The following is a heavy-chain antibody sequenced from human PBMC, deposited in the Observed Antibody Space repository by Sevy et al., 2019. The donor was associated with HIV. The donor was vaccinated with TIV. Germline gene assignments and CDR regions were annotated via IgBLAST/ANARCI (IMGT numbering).Heavy chain of an antibody. Sequence: AAVKVSCKVSGYTLTELSMHWVGQAPGEGLEWMGCFDPEDGETIYTQKFQGRVTMTEDTSTDTAYMELSSLGSDDTAVYYCATTHPIKIVGAPRRYYYFMDVWGKGSTVTVSS. V-gene: IGHV1-24*01. J-gene: IGHJ6*03. CDR1: GYTLTELS. CDR3: ATTHPIKIVGAPRRYYYFMDV. D-gene: IGHD1-26*01. CDR2: FDPEDGET.